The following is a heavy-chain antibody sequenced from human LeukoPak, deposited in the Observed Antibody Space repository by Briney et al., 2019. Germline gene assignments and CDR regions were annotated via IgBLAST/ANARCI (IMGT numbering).Heavy chain of an antibody. D-gene: IGHD1-26*01. J-gene: IGHJ4*02. CDR3: ARAQGGGTACFLY. CDR2: IRNEANTYTT. V-gene: IGHV3-72*01. CDR1: GFTFSHHN. Sequence: GRSLRLSCAASGFTFSHHNMDWVRQAPGKGLEWVGRIRNEANTYTTEYAASVKGRFSISRDDSKNSLYLQMNSLKTEDTAVYYYARAQGGGTACFLYWGQGTLVTVSS.